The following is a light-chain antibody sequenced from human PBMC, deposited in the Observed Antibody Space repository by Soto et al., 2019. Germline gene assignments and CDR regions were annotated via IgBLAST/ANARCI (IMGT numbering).Light chain of an antibody. CDR2: EAT. CDR3: ISYKSDDTFV. CDR1: SSDVGSYNR. J-gene: IGLJ1*01. Sequence: QSALTQPPSVSGSPGQSVTISCTGTSSDVGSYNRVSWYQQPPGTAPKLMIYEATNRPSGVSERFSGSKTGDTASLTISGLQADDEAEYFCISYKSDDTFVFGSGTKLTVL. V-gene: IGLV2-18*02.